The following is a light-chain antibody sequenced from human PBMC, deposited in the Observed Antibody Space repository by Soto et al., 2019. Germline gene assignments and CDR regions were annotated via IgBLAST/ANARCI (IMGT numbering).Light chain of an antibody. CDR1: QIISGAY. V-gene: IGKV3-20*01. CDR3: QQYGSSTYT. CDR2: AAS. J-gene: IGKJ2*01. Sequence: DIVLTQSPGTLSLSPGERATLSCRASQIISGAYLAWYQKKPGQAPRLLLFAASNRTSGIPDRFSSSGGAKYITLTSSRLEAEYVAVYSCQQYGSSTYTFGQGTKVEFK.